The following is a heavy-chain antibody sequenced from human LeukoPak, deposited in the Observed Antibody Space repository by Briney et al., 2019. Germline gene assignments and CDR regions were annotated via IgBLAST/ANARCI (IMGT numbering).Heavy chain of an antibody. CDR3: ASRPYYYDSSGYYHAPDY. CDR1: GGTFSSYA. D-gene: IGHD3-22*01. CDR2: IIPIFGTA. V-gene: IGHV1-69*05. Sequence: SVKVSCKASGGTFSSYAISWVRQAPGQGLEWMGGIIPIFGTANYAQKFQGRVTITTDESTSTAYMELSSLRSEDTAVYYCASRPYYYDSSGYYHAPDYCGQGTLVTVSS. J-gene: IGHJ4*02.